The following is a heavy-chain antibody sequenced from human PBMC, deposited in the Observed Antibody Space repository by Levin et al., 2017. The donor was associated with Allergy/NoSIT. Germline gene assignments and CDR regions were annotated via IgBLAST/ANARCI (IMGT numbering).Heavy chain of an antibody. CDR2: INPNSGGT. J-gene: IGHJ4*02. CDR3: ARSSPVGGSTTAFDY. Sequence: ASVKVSCKASGYIFTGYYIHWVRQAPGQGLEWMGWINPNSGGTDYAQKFQGRVTMTRDTSISTAHMDLSRLRSDDTAVYYCARSSPVGGSTTAFDYWGQGTLVTVSS. D-gene: IGHD1-1*01. CDR1: GYIFTGYY. V-gene: IGHV1-2*02.